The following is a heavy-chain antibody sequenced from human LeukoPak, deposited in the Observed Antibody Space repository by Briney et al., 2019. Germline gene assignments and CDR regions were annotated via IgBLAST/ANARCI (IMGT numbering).Heavy chain of an antibody. CDR3: ARERGSSWSFDY. J-gene: IGHJ4*02. CDR2: IYYSGST. Sequence: PSETLSLTCTVSGGSISSYYWSWIRQPPGKGLEWIGYIYYSGSTNYNPSLKSRVTISVDTSKNQFSLKLRSVTTADTAVYYCARERGSSWSFDYWGQGTLVTVSS. CDR1: GGSISSYY. V-gene: IGHV4-59*01. D-gene: IGHD6-13*01.